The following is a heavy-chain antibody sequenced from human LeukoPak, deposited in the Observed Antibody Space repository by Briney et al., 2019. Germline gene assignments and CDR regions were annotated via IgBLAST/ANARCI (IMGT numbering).Heavy chain of an antibody. V-gene: IGHV3-30*05. J-gene: IGHJ4*02. D-gene: IGHD3-22*01. CDR2: ILYVGSNK. CDR1: GFIFSSYG. CDR3: ARGGYYYDSSAPGY. Sequence: GGSLRLSCEASGFIFSSYGFHWVRKAPGKGLEWLAVILYVGSNKYYADSVKGRFTISRDNSKNTLYLQMNSLRAEGTAVYYCARGGYYYDSSAPGYWGQGTLVTVSS.